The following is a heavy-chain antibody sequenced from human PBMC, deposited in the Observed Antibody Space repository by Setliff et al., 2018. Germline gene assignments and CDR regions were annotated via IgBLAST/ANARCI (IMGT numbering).Heavy chain of an antibody. D-gene: IGHD3-10*01. CDR2: TKNKANAGYM. Sequence: GGSLRLSCAASGFSISDHYMDWVHQAPGKGLEWVGRTKNKANAGYMEYAASVKDRFIISRDDSKNSLYLQMYSLKSDDTAVYYCVRAVVIRGSKPLDSWGQGTLVTVSS. V-gene: IGHV3-72*01. J-gene: IGHJ4*02. CDR3: VRAVVIRGSKPLDS. CDR1: GFSISDHY.